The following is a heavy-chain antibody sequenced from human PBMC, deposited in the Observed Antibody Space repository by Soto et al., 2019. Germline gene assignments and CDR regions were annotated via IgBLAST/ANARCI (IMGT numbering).Heavy chain of an antibody. CDR1: GDSISSSKYY. CDR2: IYYSGSP. D-gene: IGHD6-13*01. V-gene: IGHV4-39*02. J-gene: IGHJ4*02. CDR3: ARDSAHTAAAPFSFDY. Sequence: SQTLSLTCTFSGDSISSSKYYWPWIRQPPAKGLEWIGSIYYSGSPYYNSSLKSRVTISIDTSKNHFSLKLTSMTAADTAVYYCARDSAHTAAAPFSFDYWGQGDLVTVSS.